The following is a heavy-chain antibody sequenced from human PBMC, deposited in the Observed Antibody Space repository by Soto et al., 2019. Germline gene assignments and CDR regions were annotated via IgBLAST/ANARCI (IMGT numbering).Heavy chain of an antibody. CDR2: INHSGST. CDR3: ARGSNCSSTSCYSYIDY. D-gene: IGHD2-2*02. J-gene: IGHJ4*02. CDR1: GGSFSGYY. V-gene: IGHV4-34*01. Sequence: SETLSLTCAVYGGSFSGYYWSWIRQPPGKGLEWIGEINHSGSTNYNPSLKSRVTISVDTSKNQFSLKLSSVTAADTAVYYCARGSNCSSTSCYSYIDYWGQGTLVTVSS.